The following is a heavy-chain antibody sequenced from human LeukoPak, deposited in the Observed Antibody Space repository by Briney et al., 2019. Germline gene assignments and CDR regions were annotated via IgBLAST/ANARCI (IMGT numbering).Heavy chain of an antibody. CDR2: ISYNGGST. J-gene: IGHJ6*04. CDR3: ARRFAAQLAFVDV. V-gene: IGHV3-64*02. D-gene: IGHD3-3*02. Sequence: GGSLRLSCAASGFTFSSYWMHWVRQAPGKGLEYVSAISYNGGSTYYADSVKGRFTISRDNSKNTLYLQMGSLTAEDMAVYYCARRFAAQLAFVDVWGKGTTVTISS. CDR1: GFTFSSYW.